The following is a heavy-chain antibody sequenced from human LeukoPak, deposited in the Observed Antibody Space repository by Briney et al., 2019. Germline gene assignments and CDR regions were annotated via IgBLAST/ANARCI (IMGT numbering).Heavy chain of an antibody. D-gene: IGHD1-26*01. J-gene: IGHJ4*02. CDR1: GYTFTSYA. V-gene: IGHV1-3*01. CDR3: ARDPCGGATRLICYFDY. CDR2: INAGNGNT. Sequence: ASVKVSCKASGYTFTSYAMHWVRQAPGQRLEWMGWINAGNGNTKYSQKFQGRVTITRDTSASTAYMELSSLRSEDTAVYYCARDPCGGATRLICYFDYWSQGTLVTVSS.